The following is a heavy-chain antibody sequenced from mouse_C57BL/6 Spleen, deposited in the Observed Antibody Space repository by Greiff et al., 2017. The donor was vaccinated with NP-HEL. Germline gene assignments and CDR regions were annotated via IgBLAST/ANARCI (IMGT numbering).Heavy chain of an antibody. D-gene: IGHD1-1*01. CDR1: GYTFTSYW. CDR3: AREESYGGSSSFDY. CDR2: IYPGSGST. J-gene: IGHJ2*01. V-gene: IGHV1-55*01. Sequence: QVHVKQSGAELVKPGASVKMSCKASGYTFTSYWITWVKQRPGQGLEWIGDIYPGSGSTNYNEKFKSKATLTVDTSSSTAYMQLSSLTSEDSAVYYCAREESYGGSSSFDYWGQGTTLTVSS.